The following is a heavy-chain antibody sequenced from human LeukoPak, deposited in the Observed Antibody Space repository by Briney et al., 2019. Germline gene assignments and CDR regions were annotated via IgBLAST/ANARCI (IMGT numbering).Heavy chain of an antibody. CDR2: IWYDGSNK. CDR3: ARDGFRYGMDV. V-gene: IGHV3-33*01. J-gene: IGHJ6*02. Sequence: GRSLRLSCAASGFTFRSYGMHWVRQAPDKGLEWVAVIWYDGSNKYYADSVKGRFTISRDNSKNTLYLQMNSLRAEDTAVYYCARDGFRYGMDVWGQGTTVTVSS. CDR1: GFTFRSYG. D-gene: IGHD3-3*01.